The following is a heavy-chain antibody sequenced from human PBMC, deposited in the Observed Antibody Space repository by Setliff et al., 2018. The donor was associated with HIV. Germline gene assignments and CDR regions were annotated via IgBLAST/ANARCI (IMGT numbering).Heavy chain of an antibody. J-gene: IGHJ5*02. Sequence: SETLSLTCTVSGASITSHYWSWIRQTPGKGLEWIGYVYSNGNTDYNPSLKSRVTISVDTSKNQFSLRLTSLTAADTAIYYCARSTVGAGASFPWGRGILVTVSS. D-gene: IGHD1-26*01. V-gene: IGHV4-59*11. CDR3: ARSTVGAGASFP. CDR2: VYSNGNT. CDR1: GASITSHY.